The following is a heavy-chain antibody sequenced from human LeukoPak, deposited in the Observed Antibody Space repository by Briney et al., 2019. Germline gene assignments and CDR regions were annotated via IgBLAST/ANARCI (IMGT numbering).Heavy chain of an antibody. CDR2: ISSSSTYI. CDR1: GFTFSTYD. Sequence: GGSLRLSCAASGFTFSTYDMNWVRQAPGTGLEWVSSISSSSTYIYYADSVKGRFTISRDNAKNSLYLQISGLRADGTAVYYCARDPISGAWDGNFDFWGQGTLVTVSS. V-gene: IGHV3-21*01. CDR3: ARDPISGAWDGNFDF. D-gene: IGHD6-25*01. J-gene: IGHJ4*02.